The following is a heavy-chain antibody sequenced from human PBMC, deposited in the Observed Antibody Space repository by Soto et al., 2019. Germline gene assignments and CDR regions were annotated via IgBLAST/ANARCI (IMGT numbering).Heavy chain of an antibody. CDR2: ISSSSSYI. Sequence: EVQLVESGGGLVKPGGSLRLSCAASGFTFSSYSMNWVRQAPGKGLEWVSSISSSSSYIYYADSVKGRFTISRDNAKNSLYLQMNSLRAEDTAVYYCARSGGSSGWYTFGDYWGQGTLVTVSS. D-gene: IGHD6-19*01. CDR1: GFTFSSYS. J-gene: IGHJ4*02. V-gene: IGHV3-21*01. CDR3: ARSGGSSGWYTFGDY.